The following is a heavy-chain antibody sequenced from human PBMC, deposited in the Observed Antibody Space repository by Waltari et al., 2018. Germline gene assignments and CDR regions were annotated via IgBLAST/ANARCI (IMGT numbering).Heavy chain of an antibody. V-gene: IGHV3-7*03. CDR2: IKEDGSDT. Sequence: EVQLVESGGGLVQPGGSLRLACKASGFTYSNHWMSWVRQAPGKGLGWVASIKEDGSDTNYVESVKGRFTISRDNARNSLYLQMNSLRAEDTAVYYCSDPPSDFWGQGKLVIVSS. J-gene: IGHJ4*02. CDR1: GFTYSNHW. CDR3: SDPPSDF. D-gene: IGHD2-21*01.